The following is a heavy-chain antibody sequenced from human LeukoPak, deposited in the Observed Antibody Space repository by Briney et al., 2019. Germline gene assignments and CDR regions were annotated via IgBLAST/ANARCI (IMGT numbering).Heavy chain of an antibody. CDR1: GGSISSYY. V-gene: IGHV4-59*01. D-gene: IGHD1-26*01. CDR2: IYYSGST. J-gene: IGHJ1*01. Sequence: SETLSLTCTVSGGSISSYYWSWIRQPPGKGLEWIGYIYYSGSTNYNPSLKSRVTISVDTSKNQFSLKLSSVTAADTAVYYCARGRIVGATFFRPAEYFQHWGQGTLVTVSS. CDR3: ARGRIVGATFFRPAEYFQH.